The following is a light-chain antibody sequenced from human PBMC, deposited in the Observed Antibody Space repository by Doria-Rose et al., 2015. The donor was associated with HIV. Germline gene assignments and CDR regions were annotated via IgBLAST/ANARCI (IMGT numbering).Light chain of an antibody. J-gene: IGKJ1*01. CDR3: HQYGTSWT. CDR1: QSFSSTY. CDR2: DGS. V-gene: IGKV3-20*01. Sequence: TQSPVTPSLSPGERATLSCRASQSFSSTYLAWYQQKPGQAPSPLIYDGSTRATGIPDRFSASGSGTDFTLTINRLEPEDFALYYCHQYGTSWTFGQGTKVEI.